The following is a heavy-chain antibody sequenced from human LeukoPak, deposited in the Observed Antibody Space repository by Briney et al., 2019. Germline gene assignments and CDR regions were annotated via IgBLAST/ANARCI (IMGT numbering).Heavy chain of an antibody. J-gene: IGHJ4*02. D-gene: IGHD5-18*01. V-gene: IGHV3-23*01. CDR2: IFCSGGSP. Sequence: PGGSLRRSCEASGFTFGSHAMYWVRQAPGKGLEWVAGIFCSGGSPHYADPVKGRFTISRDNSRNTVYLQINSLRAEDTAVYYCGKTTVGYSSGQKPAWPVDYWGQGTLVTVSS. CDR3: GKTTVGYSSGQKPAWPVDY. CDR1: GFTFGSHA.